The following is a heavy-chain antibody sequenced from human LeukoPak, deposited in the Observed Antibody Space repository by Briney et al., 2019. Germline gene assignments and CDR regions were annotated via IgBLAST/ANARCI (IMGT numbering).Heavy chain of an antibody. D-gene: IGHD4-17*01. CDR1: GFTFSSYG. Sequence: GGSLRLSCAASGFTFSSYGLNWVRQAPGKGLEWVAVISYDGSNKYYADSVEGRFTISRDNSKNTLYLQMNSLRAEDTAVYYCAIDLYGSWGQGILVTVSS. V-gene: IGHV3-30*03. CDR2: ISYDGSNK. J-gene: IGHJ5*02. CDR3: AIDLYGS.